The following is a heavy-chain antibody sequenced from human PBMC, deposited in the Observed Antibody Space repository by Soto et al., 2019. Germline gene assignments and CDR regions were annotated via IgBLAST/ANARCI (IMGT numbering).Heavy chain of an antibody. J-gene: IGHJ5*02. CDR3: ARDLYDWSGGSCSSGWFDP. V-gene: IGHV1-3*01. Sequence: ASVKVSCKASGYTFTSYAMHWVRQDPGQRLDWMGWINAGNGNTKYSQKFQGRVTITRDTSASTAYMELSSLRSEDTAVYHCARDLYDWSGGSCSSGWFDPGGQGTLVTVSS. D-gene: IGHD2-15*01. CDR1: GYTFTSYA. CDR2: INAGNGNT.